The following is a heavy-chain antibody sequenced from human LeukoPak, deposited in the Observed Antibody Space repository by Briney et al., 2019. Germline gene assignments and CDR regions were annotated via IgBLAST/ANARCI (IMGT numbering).Heavy chain of an antibody. D-gene: IGHD3-3*01. V-gene: IGHV1-24*01. CDR1: GYTLTELS. J-gene: IGHJ4*02. CDR3: ARGGHYDFWSGPPDF. Sequence: GASVKVSCKVSGYTLTELSMHWVRQAPGKGLEWMGGFDPEDGETIYAQKFQGRVTMTTDTSTSTAFMDLKSLRSDDTAVYYCARGGHYDFWSGPPDFWGQGTLVTVSS. CDR2: FDPEDGET.